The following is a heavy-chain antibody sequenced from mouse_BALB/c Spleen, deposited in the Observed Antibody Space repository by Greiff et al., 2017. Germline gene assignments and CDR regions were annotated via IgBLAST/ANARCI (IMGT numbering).Heavy chain of an antibody. CDR1: GFSLTSYG. Sequence: VMLVESGPGLVAPSQSLSITCTVSGFSLTSYGVHWVRQPPGKGLEWLGVIWAGGSTNYNSALMSRLSISKDNSKSQVFLKMNSLQTDDTAMYYCARDNYRFAYWGQGTLVTVSA. CDR2: IWAGGST. V-gene: IGHV2-9*02. CDR3: ARDNYRFAY. J-gene: IGHJ3*01. D-gene: IGHD2-12*01.